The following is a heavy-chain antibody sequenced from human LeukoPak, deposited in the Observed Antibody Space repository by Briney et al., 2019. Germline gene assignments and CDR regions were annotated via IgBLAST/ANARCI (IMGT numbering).Heavy chain of an antibody. D-gene: IGHD2-15*01. CDR2: ISISSSTI. CDR1: GFPFSSYS. CDR3: ASTAWVVATSVTETWLDP. Sequence: GVSLRLSCAASGFPFSSYSMNWLRQAPGRGREWVSYISISSSTIYYADSVKGRFTISRDNAKNSLYLQMNSLRAEDTAVYYCASTAWVVATSVTETWLDPWGQGTLVTVSS. V-gene: IGHV3-48*01. J-gene: IGHJ5*02.